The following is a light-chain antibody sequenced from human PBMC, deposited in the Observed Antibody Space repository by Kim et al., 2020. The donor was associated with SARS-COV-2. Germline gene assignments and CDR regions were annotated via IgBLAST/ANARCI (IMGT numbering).Light chain of an antibody. V-gene: IGLV3-1*01. J-gene: IGLJ2*01. CDR2: QDN. CDR1: KLGDKY. CDR3: QAWDSGTPWL. Sequence: SYELTQPPSVSVSPGQTATITCSGNKLGDKYVCWYQQKAGQSPVMVIYQDNKRPSGIPERFSGSNSGNTATLTISGPQALDEADYYCQAWDSGTPWLCGG.